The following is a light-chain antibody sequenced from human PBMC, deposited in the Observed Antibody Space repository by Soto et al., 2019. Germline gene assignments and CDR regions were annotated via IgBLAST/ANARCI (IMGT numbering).Light chain of an antibody. CDR3: LQHHRYPLT. CDR2: STS. V-gene: IGKV1-17*01. Sequence: DIQMTQSPSSLSASVGDRVTITCRASQGIGNDLGWYQQKPGKVPERLIYSTSSLQTGVPSRFSGSGSGTEFTLTISSLQPEDFATYYGLQHHRYPLTFGQGTKVDI. CDR1: QGIGND. J-gene: IGKJ1*01.